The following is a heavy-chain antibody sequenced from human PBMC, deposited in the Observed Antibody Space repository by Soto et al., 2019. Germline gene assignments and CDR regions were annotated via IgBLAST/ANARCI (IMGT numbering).Heavy chain of an antibody. V-gene: IGHV3-53*01. D-gene: IGHD3-10*01. Sequence: EVQLVESGGGLIQPGGSLRLSCAGSGFIVSSYYMSWVRQAPGKGLEWISVIYSGGSTYYADSVKGRFTISRDNSKNTLYLQMNCLRAEDPAVYYCAKDLGERDYWGQGTLVTVSS. J-gene: IGHJ4*02. CDR1: GFIVSSYY. CDR2: IYSGGST. CDR3: AKDLGERDY.